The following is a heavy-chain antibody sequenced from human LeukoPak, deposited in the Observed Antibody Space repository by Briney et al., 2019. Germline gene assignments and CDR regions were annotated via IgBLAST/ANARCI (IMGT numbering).Heavy chain of an antibody. CDR2: ISSSSSTI. D-gene: IGHD3-22*01. CDR3: ARDLLDDSSGYLYYYYGMDV. V-gene: IGHV3-48*01. Sequence: PSETLSLTCTVSGGSISSSSYYWGWIRQAPGKGLEWVSYISSSSSTIYYADSVKGRFTISRDNAKNSLYLQMNSLRAEDTAVYYCARDLLDDSSGYLYYYYGMDVWGQGTTVTVSS. CDR1: GGSISSSS. J-gene: IGHJ6*02.